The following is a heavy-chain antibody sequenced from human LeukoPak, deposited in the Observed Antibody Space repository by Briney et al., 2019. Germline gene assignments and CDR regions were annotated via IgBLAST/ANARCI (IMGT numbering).Heavy chain of an antibody. Sequence: PGGSLRLSCAASGFTFSSYSMNWVRQAPGKGLEWVSVIYSGGSTYYADSVKGRFTISRDNSKNTLYLQMNSLRGEDTAVYYCASGGPDQWEVMSGSFDSWGQGTLVTVSS. D-gene: IGHD1-26*01. V-gene: IGHV3-66*01. J-gene: IGHJ4*02. CDR3: ASGGPDQWEVMSGSFDS. CDR1: GFTFSSYS. CDR2: IYSGGST.